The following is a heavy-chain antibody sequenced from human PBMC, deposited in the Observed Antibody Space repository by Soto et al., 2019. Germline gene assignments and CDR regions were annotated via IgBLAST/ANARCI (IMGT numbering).Heavy chain of an antibody. D-gene: IGHD6-6*01. Sequence: GASVKASCKVSGYTLTELSMHWVRQAPGKGLEWMGGFDPEDGETIYAQKFQGRVTMTEDTSTDTAYMELSSLRSEDTAVYYCAIYSSSSPYYFDYWGQGTLVTVSS. CDR3: AIYSSSSPYYFDY. CDR2: FDPEDGET. V-gene: IGHV1-24*01. CDR1: GYTLTELS. J-gene: IGHJ4*02.